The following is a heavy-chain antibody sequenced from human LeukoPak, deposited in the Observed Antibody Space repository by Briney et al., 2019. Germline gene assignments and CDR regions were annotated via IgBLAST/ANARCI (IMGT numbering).Heavy chain of an antibody. CDR2: IYYSGST. CDR1: GGSISSYY. V-gene: IGHV4-59*01. Sequence: SETLSLTCTVSGGSISSYYWSWIRHPPGKGLEWIGYIYYSGSTNYNPSLKSRVTISVDTSKNQFSLKLSSVTAADTAVYYCARERMSGMDVWGQGTTVTVSS. J-gene: IGHJ6*02. D-gene: IGHD2-8*01. CDR3: ARERMSGMDV.